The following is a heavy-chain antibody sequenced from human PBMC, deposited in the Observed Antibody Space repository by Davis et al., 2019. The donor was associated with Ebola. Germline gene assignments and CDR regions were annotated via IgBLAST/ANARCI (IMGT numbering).Heavy chain of an antibody. Sequence: GGSLRLSCAASGFTFRSYTMNWVRQAAGKGLEWVSSISSDSETIVYADSVKGRFTISRDNSKNTLYLQMNSLRAEDTAVYYCAKDRYGDYVPYFDYWGQGTLVTVSS. CDR2: ISSDSETI. J-gene: IGHJ4*02. CDR1: GFTFRSYT. D-gene: IGHD4-17*01. V-gene: IGHV3-21*01. CDR3: AKDRYGDYVPYFDY.